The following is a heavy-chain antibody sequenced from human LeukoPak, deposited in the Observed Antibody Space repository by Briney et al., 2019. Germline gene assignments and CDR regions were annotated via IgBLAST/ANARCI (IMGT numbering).Heavy chain of an antibody. CDR2: MFYSGVT. J-gene: IGHJ4*02. V-gene: IGHV4-59*12. CDR3: ARCDDSRGYQLDY. CDR1: GDSITGYY. D-gene: IGHD3-22*01. Sequence: SETLSLTCTVFGDSITGYYWGWIRQPPGKGLEYIGYMFYSGVTDSHPSLKNRVTMSIDTSKNQFSLKLKSVTAADTAVYYCARCDDSRGYQLDYWGQGTLVTVSS.